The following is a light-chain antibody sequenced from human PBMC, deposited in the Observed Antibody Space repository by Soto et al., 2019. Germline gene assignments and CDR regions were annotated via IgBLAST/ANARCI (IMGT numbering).Light chain of an antibody. J-gene: IGKJ4*01. Sequence: DIQMTQSQSSLPASVGDRVTITCRASQSISSYLNWYQQKPGKAPKLLIYAASSLQSGVPSRFSGSGSGTDFTLTISSLQPEDFATYYCQQSYSTPLTFGGGTKVDIK. CDR1: QSISSY. CDR2: AAS. CDR3: QQSYSTPLT. V-gene: IGKV1-39*01.